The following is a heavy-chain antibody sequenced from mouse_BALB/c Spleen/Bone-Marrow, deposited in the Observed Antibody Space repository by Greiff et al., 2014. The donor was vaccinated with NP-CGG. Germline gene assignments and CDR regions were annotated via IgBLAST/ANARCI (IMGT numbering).Heavy chain of an antibody. V-gene: IGHV2-6-7*01. CDR1: GFSFTVYG. CDR2: IWGDGIT. Sequence: QVQLQQSXPGLVAPSQSLSITCTVSGFSFTVYGVNWVRQPPGKGLEWLGMIWGDGITDYNSALKSRLSISKDDSKSQVFLKMNSLQTDDTARYYCAREGNYFDYWGQGTTLTVSS. J-gene: IGHJ2*01. CDR3: AREGNYFDY.